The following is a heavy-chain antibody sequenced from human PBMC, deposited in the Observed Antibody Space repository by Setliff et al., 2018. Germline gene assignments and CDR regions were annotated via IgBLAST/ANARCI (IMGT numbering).Heavy chain of an antibody. Sequence: PGGSLRLSCTASGFTFSDYGMHWVRQAPGKGLVWVSRVNSDGSSTIYVDSVKGRFTISRDNTKNLVYLQMDSLRADDTAVYYCTRSRGTTVYDYWGQGTLVTVSS. V-gene: IGHV3-74*01. D-gene: IGHD1-7*01. CDR2: VNSDGSST. CDR1: GFTFSDYG. J-gene: IGHJ4*02. CDR3: TRSRGTTVYDY.